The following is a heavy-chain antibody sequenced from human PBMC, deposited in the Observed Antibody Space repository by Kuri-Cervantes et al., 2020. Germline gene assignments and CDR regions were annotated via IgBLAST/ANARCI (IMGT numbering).Heavy chain of an antibody. V-gene: IGHV1-18*01. D-gene: IGHD3-9*01. CDR1: GYTFTSYG. CDR3: ARGRETGRYFDWSLGY. CDR2: ISAYNGNT. Sequence: ASVKVSCKASGYTFTSYGISWVRQAPGQGLEWMGWISAYNGNTNYAQKLQGRVTMTTDTSTSTAYMELRSLRSDDTAVYYCARGRETGRYFDWSLGYWGQGTLVTVSS. J-gene: IGHJ4*02.